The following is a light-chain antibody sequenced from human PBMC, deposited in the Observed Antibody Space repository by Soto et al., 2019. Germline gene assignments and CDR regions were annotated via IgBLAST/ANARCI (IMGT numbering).Light chain of an antibody. CDR3: MQGTHWPIT. J-gene: IGKJ5*01. Sequence: DVVMTQSPLSLPVTLGQPASISCRSNQSLVHSDGSAYFSWFQQRPGRSPRRLIYKVSNRDSGVPARFSGSGAGTDFALKISRVEAEDVGVDYCMQGTHWPITFGQGTRLEIK. CDR1: QSLVHSDGSAY. V-gene: IGKV2-30*02. CDR2: KVS.